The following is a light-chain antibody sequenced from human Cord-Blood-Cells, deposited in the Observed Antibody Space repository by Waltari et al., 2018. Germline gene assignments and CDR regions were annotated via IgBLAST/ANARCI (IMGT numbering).Light chain of an antibody. Sequence: ETVMTQSPATLSVSPGQRATLSCSASQSVSSNLAWYEQKPGQAPRLLIYGASTRATGIPARFRGSGSGTEFTLTISSLQSEDFAVYYCQQYNNWPLTFGGGTKVEI. CDR1: QSVSSN. CDR2: GAS. CDR3: QQYNNWPLT. V-gene: IGKV3-15*01. J-gene: IGKJ4*01.